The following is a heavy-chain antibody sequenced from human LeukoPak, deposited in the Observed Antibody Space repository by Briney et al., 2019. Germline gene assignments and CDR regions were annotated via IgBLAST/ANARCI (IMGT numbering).Heavy chain of an antibody. CDR1: GYTFTGYY. CDR2: INPNSGGT. D-gene: IGHD2-15*01. Sequence: ASVKVSCKASGYTFTGYYMHWVRQAPGQGLEWMGWINPNSGGTNYAQKFQGRVTMTRDTSISTAYMELSRLRSDDTAVYYCARDSCEDCSGGRCYSGYFDYWGQGTLVTVSS. V-gene: IGHV1-2*02. CDR3: ARDSCEDCSGGRCYSGYFDY. J-gene: IGHJ4*02.